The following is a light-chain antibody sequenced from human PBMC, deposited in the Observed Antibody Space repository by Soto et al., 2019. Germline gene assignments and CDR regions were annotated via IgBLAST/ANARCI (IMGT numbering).Light chain of an antibody. CDR3: QQLFDSPIT. CDR2: AAS. Sequence: DIEMTQSPSTLAASVGYRVTFTGRASQSFSSWLAWCQQKKGKAPKLXIYAASTLESGVPSRFSATVSGTEFSLTITSLQTEDFATYYCQQLFDSPITFGQGTRLEIK. V-gene: IGKV1-5*01. J-gene: IGKJ5*01. CDR1: QSFSSW.